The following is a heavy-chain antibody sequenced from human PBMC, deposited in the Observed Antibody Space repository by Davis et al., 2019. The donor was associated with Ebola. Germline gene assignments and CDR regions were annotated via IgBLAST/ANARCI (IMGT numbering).Heavy chain of an antibody. CDR2: IGSDSGT. Sequence: GESLKTPRVVPGVSVSPCAMSRVRQAPGKGPEWVSGIGSDSGTHYADSVKGRFTISRDDSKNTVYLQMNSLRGEDTAVYYCAKDLFWWAASDVWGQGTTVTVS. V-gene: IGHV3-23*01. CDR1: GVSVSPCA. CDR3: AKDLFWWAASDV. J-gene: IGHJ6*02. D-gene: IGHD2-8*02.